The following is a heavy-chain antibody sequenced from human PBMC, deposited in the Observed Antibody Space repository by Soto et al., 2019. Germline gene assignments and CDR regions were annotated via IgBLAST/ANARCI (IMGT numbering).Heavy chain of an antibody. Sequence: GGSLRLSCAASGFTFSNAWINWVRQAPGKGLEWVGRIKSKTDGGTADFAAPVKGRFAISRDDSKNTAYLQMNSLKTEDTAVYYCATESYCTIIVVRFDYWGHGTRVTIAA. CDR1: GFTFSNAW. CDR3: ATESYCTIIVVRFDY. CDR2: IKSKTDGGTA. J-gene: IGHJ4*01. D-gene: IGHD3-22*01. V-gene: IGHV3-15*07.